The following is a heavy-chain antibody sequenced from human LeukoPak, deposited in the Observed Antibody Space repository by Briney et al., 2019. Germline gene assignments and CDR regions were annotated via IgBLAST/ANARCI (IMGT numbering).Heavy chain of an antibody. Sequence: GVSLRLSCAASGFTFHVYAMHWVRRSPGEGVEWVSLNSWDCGSTYYAGSVKGRFTISRDNSKNSLYLQMNSLRAEDIALYYCAKDSSVHWSLFEYYMDVWGKGTTVTVSS. V-gene: IGHV3-43D*04. D-gene: IGHD3-9*01. CDR2: NSWDCGST. CDR3: AKDSSVHWSLFEYYMDV. CDR1: GFTFHVYA. J-gene: IGHJ6*03.